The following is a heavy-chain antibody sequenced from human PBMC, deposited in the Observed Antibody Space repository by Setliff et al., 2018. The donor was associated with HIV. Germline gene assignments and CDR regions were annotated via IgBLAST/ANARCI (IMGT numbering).Heavy chain of an antibody. CDR3: ARQLSNSFDY. CDR1: GYTFTDYF. V-gene: IGHV1-2*02. Sequence: ASVKDSCKSSGYTFTDYFMHWVRQAPGQGLEWMGWISTDNGNRRIKRRFHGRVTMTRDTSINTAYMELSGLTSDDTAVYYCARQLSNSFDYWGQGALVTVSS. D-gene: IGHD1-1*01. CDR2: ISTDNGNR. J-gene: IGHJ4*02.